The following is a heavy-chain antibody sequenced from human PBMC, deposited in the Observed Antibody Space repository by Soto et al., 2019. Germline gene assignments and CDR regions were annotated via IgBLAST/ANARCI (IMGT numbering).Heavy chain of an antibody. CDR2: MYSSGGT. CDR1: GGAINSDYYY. D-gene: IGHD2-15*01. V-gene: IGHV4-30-4*01. CDR3: VRETDCATVDACHRYFDS. J-gene: IGHJ4*02. Sequence: QVRLQESGPGLVKSSQTLSLTCSVSGGAINSDYYYWGWVRQPPGKGLEWIGYMYSSGGTYSNPSLKSPVAMSVDTSQNHFSLSLTSVTVADTAVYFCVRETDCATVDACHRYFDSWGPSIPVTVSS.